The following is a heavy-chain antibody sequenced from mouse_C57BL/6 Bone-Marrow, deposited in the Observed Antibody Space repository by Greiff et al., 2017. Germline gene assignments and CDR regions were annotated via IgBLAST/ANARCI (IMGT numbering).Heavy chain of an antibody. J-gene: IGHJ4*01. CDR3: ASYYGSSYTKDY. CDR1: GYTFTSYW. CDR2: ITPSTGYT. V-gene: IGHV1-7*01. Sequence: QVQLQQSGAELAKPGASVKMSCKASGYTFTSYWMHWVKQRPGQGLEWIGYITPSTGYTEYNQKFKDKATLTADKSSSTAYMQLSSLTSEDSAVYYCASYYGSSYTKDYWDQGTSVTVTS. D-gene: IGHD1-1*01.